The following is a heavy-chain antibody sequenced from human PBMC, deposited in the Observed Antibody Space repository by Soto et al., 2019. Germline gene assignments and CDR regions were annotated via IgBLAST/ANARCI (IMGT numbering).Heavy chain of an antibody. CDR2: INPNAGSA. Sequence: GASVKVSCKASGYTFTGYYIHWVRQAPGQGLEWMGIINPNAGSADYAQRFQGRVIMTRDKSSSTVYMGLSSLRSEDTAVYFCARGGDIPSAPFDSWGRGTSVTVSS. CDR3: ARGGDIPSAPFDS. D-gene: IGHD2-15*01. V-gene: IGHV1-46*01. J-gene: IGHJ5*01. CDR1: GYTFTGYY.